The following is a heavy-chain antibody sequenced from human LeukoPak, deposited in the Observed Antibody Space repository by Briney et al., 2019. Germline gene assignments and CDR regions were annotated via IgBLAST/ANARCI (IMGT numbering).Heavy chain of an antibody. CDR3: ARGGCSSTSCPYSDWFDP. CDR1: GGSFSGYY. D-gene: IGHD2-2*01. J-gene: IGHJ5*02. CDR2: INHSGST. Sequence: PSETLSLTCAVYGGSFSGYYWSWIRRPPRKGLEWIVEINHSGSTNYNPSLKSRVTISVDTSKNQFSLKLSSVTAADTAVYYCARGGCSSTSCPYSDWFDPWGQGTLVTASS. V-gene: IGHV4-34*01.